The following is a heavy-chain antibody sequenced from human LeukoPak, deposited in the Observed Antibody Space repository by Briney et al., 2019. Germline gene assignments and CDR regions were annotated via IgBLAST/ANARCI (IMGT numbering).Heavy chain of an antibody. D-gene: IGHD4-23*01. CDR2: IKQDGSEK. V-gene: IGHV3-7*01. CDR3: AKDRGDYGGNDAFDI. Sequence: GGSLRLSCAASGFTFSSYWMSWVRQAPGKGLEWVANIKQDGSEKYYVDSVKGRFTISRDNSKNTLYLQMNSLRAEDTAVYYCAKDRGDYGGNDAFDIWGQGTMVTVSS. J-gene: IGHJ3*02. CDR1: GFTFSSYW.